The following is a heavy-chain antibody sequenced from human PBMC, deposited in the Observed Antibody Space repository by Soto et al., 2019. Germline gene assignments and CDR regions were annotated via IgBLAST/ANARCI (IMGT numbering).Heavy chain of an antibody. CDR3: ARSGSYFERFDP. V-gene: IGHV5-10-1*01. CDR1: GYSFTSYW. J-gene: IGHJ5*02. CDR2: IDPSDSYT. D-gene: IGHD1-26*01. Sequence: PGESLKISCKGSGYSFTSYWISWVRQMPGKGLEWMGRIDPSDSYTNYSPSFQGHVTISADKSISTAYLQWSSLKASDTAMYYCARSGSYFERFDPWGQGTLVTVSS.